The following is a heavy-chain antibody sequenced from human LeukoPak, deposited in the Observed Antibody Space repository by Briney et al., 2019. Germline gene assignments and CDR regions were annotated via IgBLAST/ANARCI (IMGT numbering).Heavy chain of an antibody. D-gene: IGHD5-18*01. CDR1: GFTFSSYG. CDR3: ASSVQLWFLFDY. CDR2: ISYDGSNK. Sequence: GGSLRLSCAASGFTFSSYGMHWVRQAPGKGLEWVSVISYDGSNKYYADSVKGRFTISRDNAKNSLYLQMNSLRAEDTAVYYCASSVQLWFLFDYWGQGTLVTVSS. J-gene: IGHJ4*02. V-gene: IGHV3-30*03.